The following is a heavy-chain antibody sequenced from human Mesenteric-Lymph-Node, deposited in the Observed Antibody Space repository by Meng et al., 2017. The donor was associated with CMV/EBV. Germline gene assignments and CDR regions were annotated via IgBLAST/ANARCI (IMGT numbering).Heavy chain of an antibody. D-gene: IGHD1-26*01. CDR3: ARDPWYSGRRFEK. Sequence: GESLKISCVASGFTFSSYGMHWVRQAPGKGLEWVAVVWYDGSNKYYAASVKGRFTISRDNSKNTLYLQMNSLRGEDTAVYYCARDPWYSGRRFEKWGQGTLVTVSS. V-gene: IGHV3-33*01. CDR1: GFTFSSYG. J-gene: IGHJ4*02. CDR2: VWYDGSNK.